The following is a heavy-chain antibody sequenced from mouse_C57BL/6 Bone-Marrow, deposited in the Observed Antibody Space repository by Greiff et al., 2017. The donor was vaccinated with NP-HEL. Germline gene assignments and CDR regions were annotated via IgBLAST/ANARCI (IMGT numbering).Heavy chain of an antibody. J-gene: IGHJ3*01. CDR1: GFTFSDYY. CDR3: AGGGFAY. V-gene: IGHV5-12*01. CDR2: ISNGGGST. Sequence: DVKLVESGGGLVQPGGSLKLSCAASGFTFSDYYMYWVRQTPEKRLEWVAYISNGGGSTYYPDTVKGRFTISRDNAKNTLYLQMSRLKSEDTAMYYCAGGGFAYWGQGTLVTVSA.